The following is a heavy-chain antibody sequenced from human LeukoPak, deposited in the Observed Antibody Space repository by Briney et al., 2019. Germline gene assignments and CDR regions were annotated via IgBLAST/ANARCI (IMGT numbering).Heavy chain of an antibody. CDR1: GFTFSSYA. Sequence: GGSLRLSCATSGFTFSSYAMSWVRQAPGKGLEWVSTISPSGGVTFYSDSVRGRFTISRDCSKDTLFLQMNSLRAEDTALYYCAKAHVPTMIRGVVSSDWGQGTLVTVSS. D-gene: IGHD3-10*01. V-gene: IGHV3-23*01. J-gene: IGHJ4*02. CDR2: ISPSGGVT. CDR3: AKAHVPTMIRGVVSSD.